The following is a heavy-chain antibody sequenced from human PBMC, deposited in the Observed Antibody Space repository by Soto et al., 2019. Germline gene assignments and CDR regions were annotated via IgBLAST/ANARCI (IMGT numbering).Heavy chain of an antibody. CDR3: VRDPNFSLTFHYYGMDV. CDR1: GYTFTTYY. J-gene: IGHJ6*02. Sequence: QVQLVQSGAEVKKPGASVKISCKASGYTFTTYYLHWVRQAPGQGLEWMGIINPDTGSTSSAQNFRGRVSVTRDTSTSTVYMELYSLSSEDTTVYYCVRDPNFSLTFHYYGMDVWGQGTTVTVSS. CDR2: INPDTGST. V-gene: IGHV1-46*01.